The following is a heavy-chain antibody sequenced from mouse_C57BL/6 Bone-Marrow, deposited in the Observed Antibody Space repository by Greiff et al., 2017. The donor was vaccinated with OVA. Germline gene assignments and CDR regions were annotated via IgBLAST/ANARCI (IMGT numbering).Heavy chain of an antibody. CDR2: IYPSDSAT. V-gene: IGHV1-61*01. CDR1: GYTFTSYW. D-gene: IGHD2-3*01. J-gene: IGHJ2*01. Sequence: QVQLQQPGAELVRPGSSVKLSCKASGYTFTSYWMDWVKQRPGQGLEWIGNIYPSDSATRYNQKFKDKATLTVDKSSSTAYMQLSSLTSEDSAVYYWAKRWLLTYYWGQGTTLTVST. CDR3: AKRWLLTYY.